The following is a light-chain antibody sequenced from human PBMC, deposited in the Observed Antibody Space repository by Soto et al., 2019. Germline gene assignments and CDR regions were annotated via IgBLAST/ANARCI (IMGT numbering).Light chain of an antibody. CDR1: QYISNF. V-gene: IGKV3-11*01. Sequence: EIVLTQSPATLSLSPGERATLSCRASQYISNFLAWYQHKPGQAPRLLIYDASNRATGVPARFSGSGSGTDFSLTISSLEPEDFAVYYCQQRSDWPLTFGGGTKVEIK. J-gene: IGKJ4*01. CDR2: DAS. CDR3: QQRSDWPLT.